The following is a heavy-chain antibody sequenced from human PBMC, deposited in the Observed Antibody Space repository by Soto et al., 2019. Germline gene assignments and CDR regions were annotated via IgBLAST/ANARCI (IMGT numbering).Heavy chain of an antibody. V-gene: IGHV4-61*01. CDR2: IYYSGST. Sequence: SETLSLTCTVSGGSVSSGSYYWSWIRQPPGKGLEWIGYIYYSGSTNYNPSLKSRVTISVDTSKNQFSLKLSSVTAADTAVYYCARVVSSNWFDPWGQGTLVTVSS. D-gene: IGHD1-26*01. CDR3: ARVVSSNWFDP. J-gene: IGHJ5*02. CDR1: GGSVSSGSYY.